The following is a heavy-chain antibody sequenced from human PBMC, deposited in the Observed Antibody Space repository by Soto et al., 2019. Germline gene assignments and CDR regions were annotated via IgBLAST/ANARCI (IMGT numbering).Heavy chain of an antibody. CDR1: GYRFTSYW. CDR3: ARRGLDYYYGLDV. J-gene: IGHJ6*02. CDR2: IYAGDSDT. Sequence: GESLKISCRGSGYRFTSYWIDWVRQMPGKGLEWMGVIYAGDSDTRYSPSFQGQVTISADQSINTAYLQWSSLKPSDTAIYYCARRGLDYYYGLDVWGQGTTVTVSS. V-gene: IGHV5-51*01.